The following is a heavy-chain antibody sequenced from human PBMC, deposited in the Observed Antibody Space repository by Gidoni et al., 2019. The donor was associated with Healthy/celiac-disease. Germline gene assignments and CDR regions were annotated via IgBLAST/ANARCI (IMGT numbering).Heavy chain of an antibody. CDR1: GFPFRHYA. D-gene: IGHD1-7*01. J-gene: IGHJ6*03. CDR3: AKGDQTGTTRGYYYYMDV. Sequence: EVQLFESGGGLVQPGGSLRLSCAASGFPFRHYALGWVRQAPGKGPEWVSAISGSGGSTYDADSVKGRFTISRDNSKNTLYLQMNSLRAEDTAVYYCAKGDQTGTTRGYYYYMDVWGKGTTVTVSS. CDR2: ISGSGGST. V-gene: IGHV3-23*01.